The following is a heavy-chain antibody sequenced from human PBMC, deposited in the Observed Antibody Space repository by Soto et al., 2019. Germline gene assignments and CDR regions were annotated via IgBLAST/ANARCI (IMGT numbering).Heavy chain of an antibody. CDR1: GLTLSSYD. D-gene: IGHD2-15*01. Sequence: CGFLILSGAASGLTLSSYDVTWLRQAPGKGLEWLSYISPGSRYPSYADSVKGRFTISRDNAKRSLYLQMMSLTAEDTAIYYCVRGGGGGMFDPWGQGTMVTVTS. V-gene: IGHV3-21*05. CDR3: VRGGGGGMFDP. CDR2: ISPGSRYP. J-gene: IGHJ5*02.